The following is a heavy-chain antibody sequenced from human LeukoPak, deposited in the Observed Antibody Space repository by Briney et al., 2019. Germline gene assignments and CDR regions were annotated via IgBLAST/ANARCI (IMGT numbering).Heavy chain of an antibody. CDR1: GFTVSSNY. D-gene: IGHD6-19*01. Sequence: PGGSLRLSCAASGFTVSSNYMSWVRQAPGKGLEWVSVIYSGGSTYYADSVKGRLTISRDNSKNTLYLQMNSLRAEDTAVYYCARVGGRFSSGWYYFDYWGQGTLVTVSS. CDR3: ARVGGRFSSGWYYFDY. V-gene: IGHV3-53*01. J-gene: IGHJ4*02. CDR2: IYSGGST.